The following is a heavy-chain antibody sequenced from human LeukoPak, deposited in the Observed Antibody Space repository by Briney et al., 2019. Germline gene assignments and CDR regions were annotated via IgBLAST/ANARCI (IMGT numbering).Heavy chain of an antibody. V-gene: IGHV3-7*01. CDR3: ARDSARFGELTNFDY. CDR1: GFTFSSYW. D-gene: IGHD3-10*01. CDR2: IKQDGSEK. Sequence: GGSLRLSCAASGFTFSSYWMSWVRQAPGKGLEWVANIKQDGSEKYYVDSVKGRFTISRDNAKNSLYLQMNSLRAEDTAVYYCARDSARFGELTNFDYWGQGTLVTVSS. J-gene: IGHJ4*02.